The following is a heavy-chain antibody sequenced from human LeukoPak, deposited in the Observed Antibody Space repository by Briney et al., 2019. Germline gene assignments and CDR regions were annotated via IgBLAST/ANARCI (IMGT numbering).Heavy chain of an antibody. D-gene: IGHD2-15*01. J-gene: IGHJ6*02. CDR3: ARGGGAAVHNYYGMDV. V-gene: IGHV6-1*01. Sequence: SQTLSLTCAISGDSVSSNSAAWNWIRQSPSRGLEWLGRTYYRSKWYNDYAVSVKSRITINPDTSKNQFSLQLNSVTPEDTAVYYCARGGGAAVHNYYGMDVWGQGTTVTVSS. CDR2: TYYRSKWYN. CDR1: GDSVSSNSAA.